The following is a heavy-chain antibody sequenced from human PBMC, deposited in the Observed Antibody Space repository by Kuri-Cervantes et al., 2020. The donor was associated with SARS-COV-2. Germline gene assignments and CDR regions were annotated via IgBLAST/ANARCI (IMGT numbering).Heavy chain of an antibody. D-gene: IGHD6-13*01. Sequence: GESLKISCAASGFTFSSYGMHWVRQAPGKGLEWVAVIWYDGSNKYYADSVKGRFTISRDNSKNTLYLQMNSLRAEDTAVYYCARDRSSSWYYYGMDVWGQGTLVTVSS. CDR3: ARDRSSSWYYYGMDV. J-gene: IGHJ6*02. V-gene: IGHV3-33*01. CDR1: GFTFSSYG. CDR2: IWYDGSNK.